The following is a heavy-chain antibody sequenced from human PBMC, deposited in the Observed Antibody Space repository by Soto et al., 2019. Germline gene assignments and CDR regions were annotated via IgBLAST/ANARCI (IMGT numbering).Heavy chain of an antibody. Sequence: EVQLVESGGGLVKPGGPLGLPLAALDLPSVNPGLGWVGQPPGKGLEWVGRIKSKTEGGTTDYAAPVKGRFTISRDDSKTTLSLQMNSLKTEDTAVYYCTTEDYGHDYWGQGTLVTVSS. CDR1: DLPSVNPG. V-gene: IGHV3-15*01. CDR3: TTEDYGHDY. CDR2: IKSKTEGGTT. J-gene: IGHJ4*02. D-gene: IGHD4-17*01.